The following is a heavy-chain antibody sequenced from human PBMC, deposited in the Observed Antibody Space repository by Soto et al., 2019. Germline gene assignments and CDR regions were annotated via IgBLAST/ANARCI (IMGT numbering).Heavy chain of an antibody. CDR2: IHYSGST. J-gene: IGHJ4*02. CDR3: TVGGAGHPFDY. D-gene: IGHD3-16*01. Sequence: KPSETLSLTCSVSGGSISSGYYYWSWIRQPPGKGLEWIGNIHYSGSTNYSPSLKGRVIISVDTSENQSSLKLSSVTTADTAVYYCTVGGAGHPFDYWGQGTLVTVSS. CDR1: GGSISSGYYY. V-gene: IGHV4-61*01.